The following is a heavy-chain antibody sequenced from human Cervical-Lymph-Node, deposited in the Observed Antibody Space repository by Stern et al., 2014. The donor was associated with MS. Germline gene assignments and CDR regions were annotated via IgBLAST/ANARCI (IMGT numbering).Heavy chain of an antibody. CDR3: ARSSSSGWDY. V-gene: IGHV3-33*01. CDR1: GFTFSNHG. D-gene: IGHD6-25*01. J-gene: IGHJ4*02. Sequence: VQLVESGGTVVQPGTSLRLSCEGSGFTFSNHGMNWVRRAPGKGLEWVASLWYDGKNKMYEDPVKGRFTISRDNSKNTLYLQMDTLRVEDTAVYYCARSSSSGWDYWGPGTLVTVSS. CDR2: LWYDGKNK.